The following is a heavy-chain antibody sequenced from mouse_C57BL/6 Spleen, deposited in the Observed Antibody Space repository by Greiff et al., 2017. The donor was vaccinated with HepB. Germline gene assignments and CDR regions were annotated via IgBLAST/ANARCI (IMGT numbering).Heavy chain of an antibody. CDR3: ARDSNYGYFDV. V-gene: IGHV1-64*01. J-gene: IGHJ1*03. Sequence: VQLQQSGAELVKPGASVKLSCKASGYTFTSYWMHWVKQRPGQGLEWIGMIHPNSGSTNYNEKFKSKATLTVDKSSSTAYMQLSSLTSEDSAVYYCARDSNYGYFDVWGTGTTVTVSS. CDR2: IHPNSGST. D-gene: IGHD2-5*01. CDR1: GYTFTSYW.